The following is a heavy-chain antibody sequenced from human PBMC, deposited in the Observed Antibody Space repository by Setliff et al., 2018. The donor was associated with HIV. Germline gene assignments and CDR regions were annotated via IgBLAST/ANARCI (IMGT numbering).Heavy chain of an antibody. CDR1: GFSYSHAW. D-gene: IGHD3-16*01. CDR2: IKSKADGGTT. J-gene: IGHJ5*02. V-gene: IGHV3-15*01. CDR3: AKDLAANIYDFSALYYVPYPVGS. Sequence: GGSLRLSCTASGFSYSHAWMNWVRQAPGKGLEWVGRIKSKADGGTTEYAAPVKGIFTSSRDDSKNTLYLQMNSLKTEDTAVYYCAKDLAANIYDFSALYYVPYPVGSWGQGTLVTVSS.